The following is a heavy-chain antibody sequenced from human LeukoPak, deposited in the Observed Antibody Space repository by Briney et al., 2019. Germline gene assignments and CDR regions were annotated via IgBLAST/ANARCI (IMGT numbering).Heavy chain of an antibody. V-gene: IGHV3-15*01. CDR3: TRLSQLEVVNYYYMDV. CDR2: IKSKTDGGTT. CDR1: GFTFSNAW. Sequence: PGGSLRLSCAASGFTFSNAWMSWVRQAPGKGLEWVGRIKSKTDGGTTDYAAPVKGRFTISRDDSKNTAYLQMNSLKTEDTAVYYCTRLSQLEVVNYYYMDVWGKGTTVTVSS. J-gene: IGHJ6*03. D-gene: IGHD1-1*01.